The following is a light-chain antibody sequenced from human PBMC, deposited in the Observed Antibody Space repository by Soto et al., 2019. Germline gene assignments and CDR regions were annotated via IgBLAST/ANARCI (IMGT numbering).Light chain of an antibody. CDR2: DVS. Sequence: QSALTQPASVSGSPGQSITISCTGTSSDVGGYNYVSWYQQHPGNAPKFMIYDVSNRPSGVSNRFSGSKSGNTASLTISGLQAEDEADYYCSSYTSSSTLYVFGTGTKLTVL. J-gene: IGLJ1*01. V-gene: IGLV2-14*01. CDR1: SSDVGGYNY. CDR3: SSYTSSSTLYV.